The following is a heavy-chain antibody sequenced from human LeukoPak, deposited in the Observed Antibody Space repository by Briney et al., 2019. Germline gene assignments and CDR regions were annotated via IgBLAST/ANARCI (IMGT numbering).Heavy chain of an antibody. CDR2: LYSGGST. Sequence: GGSLRLSCAVSGFSVSSNYMSWVRQAPGKGLEWVSLLYSGGSTNYADSVKGRFTISRDNPKNTLYLQMNSLTAEDTAVYYCARVDNTGLNPNAFDIWGQGTRVTVSS. D-gene: IGHD3-22*01. CDR1: GFSVSSNY. V-gene: IGHV3-66*01. J-gene: IGHJ3*02. CDR3: ARVDNTGLNPNAFDI.